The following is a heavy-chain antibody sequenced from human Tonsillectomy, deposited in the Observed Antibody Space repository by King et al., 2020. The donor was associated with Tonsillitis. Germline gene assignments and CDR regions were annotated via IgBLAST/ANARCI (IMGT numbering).Heavy chain of an antibody. Sequence: VQLQESGPGLVKPSETLSLTCTVSGGSISSYYWSWIRQPPGKGLEWIGYIYYSGSTNYKPSLESRVTISVDTSKNQLSLKLPSVTAADTAVYYCARDFRYYDSSGTSYYYYYMDVWGKGTTVTVSS. CDR3: ARDFRYYDSSGTSYYYYYMDV. CDR2: IYYSGST. J-gene: IGHJ6*03. D-gene: IGHD3-22*01. V-gene: IGHV4-59*01. CDR1: GGSISSYY.